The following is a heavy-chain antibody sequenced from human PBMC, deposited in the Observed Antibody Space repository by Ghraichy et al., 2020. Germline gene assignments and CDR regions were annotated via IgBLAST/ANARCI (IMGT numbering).Heavy chain of an antibody. CDR1: GFTFSDYY. CDR3: ARDRVVLVAGPDY. Sequence: LSLTCAASGFTFSDYYMSWIRQAPGKGLEWVLYISSSGSTIYYADSVKGRFTISRDNAKNSLYLQMNSLRAEDTAVYYCARDRVVLVAGPDYWGQGTLVTVSS. CDR2: ISSSGSTI. V-gene: IGHV3-11*01. J-gene: IGHJ4*02. D-gene: IGHD2-15*01.